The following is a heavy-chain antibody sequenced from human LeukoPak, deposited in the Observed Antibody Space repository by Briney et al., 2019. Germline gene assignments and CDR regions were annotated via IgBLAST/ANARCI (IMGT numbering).Heavy chain of an antibody. D-gene: IGHD5-18*01. Sequence: RASVKVSCKVSGYTLTELSMHWVRQAPGKGLEWMGGFDPEDGETIYAQKFQGRVTMTEDTSTDTAYMELSSLRSEDTAVYYCATRIRGQLWNYYFDYWGQGILVTVSS. J-gene: IGHJ4*02. CDR1: GYTLTELS. CDR3: ATRIRGQLWNYYFDY. V-gene: IGHV1-24*01. CDR2: FDPEDGET.